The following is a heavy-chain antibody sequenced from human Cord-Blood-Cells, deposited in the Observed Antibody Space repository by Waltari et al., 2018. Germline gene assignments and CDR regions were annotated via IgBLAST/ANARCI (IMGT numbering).Heavy chain of an antibody. Sequence: QVQLQESGPGLVKPSETLSLTCTVSGGPVSSGSYYWSWIRQPPGKGLEWIGYIYYSGSTNYNPSLKSRVTISVDTSKNQFSLKLSSVTAADTAVYYCARDSGNWYFDLWGRGTLVTVSS. J-gene: IGHJ2*01. CDR1: GGPVSSGSYY. CDR3: ARDSGNWYFDL. V-gene: IGHV4-61*01. D-gene: IGHD1-26*01. CDR2: IYYSGST.